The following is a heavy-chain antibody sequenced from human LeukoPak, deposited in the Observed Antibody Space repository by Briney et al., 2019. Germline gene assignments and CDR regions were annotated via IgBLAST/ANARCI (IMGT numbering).Heavy chain of an antibody. Sequence: SETLSLTCTVSGGPISSYYWSWIRQPPGKGLECIGYIYYSGSTNYNPSLKSRVTISVDTSKNQFSLKLSSVTAADTAVYYCAGRGDIKLGWYFDLWGRGTLVTVSS. J-gene: IGHJ2*01. V-gene: IGHV4-59*08. CDR3: AGRGDIKLGWYFDL. D-gene: IGHD3-9*01. CDR1: GGPISSYY. CDR2: IYYSGST.